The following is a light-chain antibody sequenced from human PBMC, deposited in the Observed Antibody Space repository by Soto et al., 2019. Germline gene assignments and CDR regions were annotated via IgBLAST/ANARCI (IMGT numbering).Light chain of an antibody. V-gene: IGLV1-44*01. CDR2: SNN. CDR3: ATWDDSLNGVL. Sequence: QSVLTQPPSASGTPGQRVTMSWSGSSSNIGSNTVNWYQQFPGTAPKLLISSNNQRPSGVPDRFSGSKSGTSASLAISGLQSDDEADYYCATWDDSLNGVLFGGGTNLTVL. CDR1: SSNIGSNT. J-gene: IGLJ2*01.